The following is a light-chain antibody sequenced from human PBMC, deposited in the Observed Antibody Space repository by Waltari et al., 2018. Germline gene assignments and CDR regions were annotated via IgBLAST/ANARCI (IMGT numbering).Light chain of an antibody. CDR1: SSDVGGYNY. Sequence: QSALAQPASVSGSPGQSITISCTGTSSDVGGYNYVSWYQQHPGKAPKLFVYEVSNRPSGVSDRFSGSKSGNTASLTISGLQVEDDCDYYCSSYTNTNGPYVFGSGTKVTV. J-gene: IGLJ1*01. CDR2: EVS. CDR3: SSYTNTNGPYV. V-gene: IGLV2-14*01.